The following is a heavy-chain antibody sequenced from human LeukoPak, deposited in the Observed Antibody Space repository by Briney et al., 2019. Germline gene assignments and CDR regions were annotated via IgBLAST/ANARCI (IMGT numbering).Heavy chain of an antibody. Sequence: GGSLRLSCAASGFTFSSYSMNWVRQAPGKGLEWVSYISSSSSTIYYADSVKGRFTISRDNAKNSLYLQMNSLRAEDTAVYYCAKVDSGSYYKPSRPPHLFDYWGQGTLVTVSS. CDR3: AKVDSGSYYKPSRPPHLFDY. CDR1: GFTFSSYS. D-gene: IGHD3-10*01. V-gene: IGHV3-48*04. CDR2: ISSSSSTI. J-gene: IGHJ4*02.